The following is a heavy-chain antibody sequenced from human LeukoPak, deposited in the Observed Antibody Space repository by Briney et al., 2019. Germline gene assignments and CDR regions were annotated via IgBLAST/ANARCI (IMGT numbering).Heavy chain of an antibody. CDR1: DGSISSGSYY. J-gene: IGHJ4*02. CDR3: ASQKYTSSYYY. CDR2: IYTSGST. Sequence: SETLSLTCTVSDGSISSGSYYWSWIRQPAGKGLEWIGRIYTSGSTNYNPSLKSRVTISVDTSKNQFSLKLSSVTAADTAMYYCASQKYTSSYYYWGQGTLVTVSS. D-gene: IGHD6-13*01. V-gene: IGHV4-61*02.